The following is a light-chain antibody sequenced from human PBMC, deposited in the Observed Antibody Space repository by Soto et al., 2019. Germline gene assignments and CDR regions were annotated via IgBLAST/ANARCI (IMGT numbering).Light chain of an antibody. CDR3: SSYTSSSTPYV. V-gene: IGLV2-14*01. CDR2: EVS. J-gene: IGLJ1*01. Sequence: QSALTQPASVPGSLGQSITISCTGTSSDVGGYNYVSWYQQHPGKAPKLMIYEVSNRPSGVSNRFSGSKSGNTASLTISGLPAEDDADYYCSSYTSSSTPYVFGTGTKVTVL. CDR1: SSDVGGYNY.